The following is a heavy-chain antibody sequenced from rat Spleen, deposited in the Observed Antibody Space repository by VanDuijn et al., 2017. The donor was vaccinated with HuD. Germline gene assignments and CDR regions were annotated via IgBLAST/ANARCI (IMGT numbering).Heavy chain of an antibody. Sequence: EVQLQESGPGLVKPSQSLSLTCSVTGYSITSNYWGWIRKFPGNKVEWMGYINSAGTTNYNPSLKSRISITRDTSKNQFFLQVNSVTTEDTATYYCARDNNYKAYWGQGVMVTVSS. J-gene: IGHJ2*01. V-gene: IGHV3-3*01. CDR3: ARDNNYKAY. D-gene: IGHD1-10*01. CDR1: GYSITSNY. CDR2: INSAGTT.